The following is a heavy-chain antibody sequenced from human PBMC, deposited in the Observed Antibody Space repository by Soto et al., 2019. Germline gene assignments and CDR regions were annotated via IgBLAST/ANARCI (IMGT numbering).Heavy chain of an antibody. D-gene: IGHD3-10*01. CDR3: ARALRGVLPN. V-gene: IGHV3-21*01. CDR2: ISSSSSYI. J-gene: IGHJ4*02. CDR1: GFTFSSYG. Sequence: GGSLRLSCAASGFTFSSYGMSWVRQAPGKGLEWVSSISSSSSYIYYADSVKGRFTISRDNAKNSLYLQMNSLRAEDTAVYYCARALRGVLPNWGQGTLVTVSS.